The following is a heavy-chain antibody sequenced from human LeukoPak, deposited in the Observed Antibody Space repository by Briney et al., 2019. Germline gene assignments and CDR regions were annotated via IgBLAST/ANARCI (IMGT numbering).Heavy chain of an antibody. CDR1: GFTFSSYS. D-gene: IGHD3-16*01. Sequence: PGGSLRLSCAASGFTFSSYSMNWVRQAPGKGLEWVSSISSSSSYIYYADSVKGRFTISRDNAKNSLYLQMNSLRAEDTAVYYCAREAQYVWGSYFDYWDQGTLVTVSS. CDR2: ISSSSSYI. V-gene: IGHV3-21*01. J-gene: IGHJ4*02. CDR3: AREAQYVWGSYFDY.